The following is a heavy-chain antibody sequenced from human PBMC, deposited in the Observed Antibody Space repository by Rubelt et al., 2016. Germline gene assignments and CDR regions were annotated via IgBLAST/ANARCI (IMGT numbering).Heavy chain of an antibody. CDR3: AIVLAAWFDP. CDR2: MNPNSGNT. V-gene: IGHV1-8*01. Sequence: QVQLVQSGAEVKKPGASVKVSCKASGYTFTSYDINWVRQATGQGLEWMGWMNPNSGNTGHAQKFQGRVTKTTDTSPSTDYVGVQSLRSYDPAVYYCAIVLAAWFDPWGQGTLVTVSS. D-gene: IGHD6-13*01. J-gene: IGHJ5*02. CDR1: GYTFTSYD.